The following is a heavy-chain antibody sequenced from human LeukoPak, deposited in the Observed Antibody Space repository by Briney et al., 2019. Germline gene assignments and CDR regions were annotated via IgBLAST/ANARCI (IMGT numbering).Heavy chain of an antibody. D-gene: IGHD3-22*01. J-gene: IGHJ3*02. Sequence: GGSLRLSCAASGFTFSSYSMNWVRQAPGKGLEWVSSISSSSSYIYYADSVKGRFTISRDNAKNSLYLQMNSLRAEDTAVYYCARVLTYDSSGGAFDIWGQGTMVTVSS. CDR3: ARVLTYDSSGGAFDI. CDR2: ISSSSSYI. V-gene: IGHV3-21*01. CDR1: GFTFSSYS.